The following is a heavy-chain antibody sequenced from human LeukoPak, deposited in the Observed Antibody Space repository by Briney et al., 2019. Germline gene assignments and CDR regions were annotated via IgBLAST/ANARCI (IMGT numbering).Heavy chain of an antibody. V-gene: IGHV5-51*01. CDR2: IYPGDSDT. CDR1: GYSFTSYW. J-gene: IGHJ4*02. D-gene: IGHD2-2*01. CDR3: ARRMEYCSSSSCYSKLDY. Sequence: GESLKISGKGSGYSFTSYWIGWGRQMPGKGLEWMGIIYPGDSDTRYSPSFQGQVTISADKSISTAYLQWSSLKASDTAMYYCARRMEYCSSSSCYSKLDYWGQGTLVTVSS.